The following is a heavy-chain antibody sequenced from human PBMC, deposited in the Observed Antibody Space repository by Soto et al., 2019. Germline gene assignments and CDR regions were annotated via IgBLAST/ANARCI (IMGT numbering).Heavy chain of an antibody. J-gene: IGHJ4*02. CDR2: IYYSGST. Sequence: SETLSLTWTVSGGSISSYYWSWIRQPPGKGLEWIGYIYYSGSTNYNPSLKSRVTISVDTSKNQFSLKLSSVTAADTAVYYCARVLSSGYYFDYWGQGTLVTVSS. V-gene: IGHV4-59*01. CDR1: GGSISSYY. D-gene: IGHD3-22*01. CDR3: ARVLSSGYYFDY.